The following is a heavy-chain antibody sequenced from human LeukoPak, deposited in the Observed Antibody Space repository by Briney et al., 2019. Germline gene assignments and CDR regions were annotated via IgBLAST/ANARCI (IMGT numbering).Heavy chain of an antibody. Sequence: SGGSLRLSCAASGFTFSSYSMNWVRQAPGKGLEWVSSISSSSSYIYYADSVKGRFTISRDNAKNSLYLQMNSLRAEDTAVYYCARDSHIVVVPAAVQGWFDPWGQGTLVTVPS. D-gene: IGHD2-2*01. CDR3: ARDSHIVVVPAAVQGWFDP. CDR1: GFTFSSYS. CDR2: ISSSSSYI. V-gene: IGHV3-21*01. J-gene: IGHJ5*02.